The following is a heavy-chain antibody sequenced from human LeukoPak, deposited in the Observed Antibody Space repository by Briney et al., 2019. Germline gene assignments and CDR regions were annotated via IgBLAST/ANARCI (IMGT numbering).Heavy chain of an antibody. CDR2: INQDGSEK. CDR1: GFTFSIYW. V-gene: IGHV3-7*01. J-gene: IGHJ4*02. Sequence: GGSLRLSCAVSGFTFSIYWMNWVRQAPGKGLEWVAKINQDGSEKYYLDSVKGRFTISRDNAKNSLYLQMNSLRAEDTAVYYCARSRVRGSPFDYWGQGTLVTVSS. CDR3: ARSRVRGSPFDY. D-gene: IGHD3-16*01.